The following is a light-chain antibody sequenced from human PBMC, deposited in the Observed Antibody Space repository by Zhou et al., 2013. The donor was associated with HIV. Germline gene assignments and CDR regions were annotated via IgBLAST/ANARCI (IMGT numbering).Light chain of an antibody. Sequence: EIVLTQSPGTLSLSPGERATLSCRASRTISTSFLAWYQQNPGQAPRLLIYGTSSRATDIPDRFSGSGSGTDFTLTISRLEPEDFAVYYCQQRSNWPPYTFGQGTKLEIK. CDR3: QQRSNWPPYT. J-gene: IGKJ2*01. CDR2: GTS. CDR1: RTISTSF. V-gene: IGKV3D-20*02.